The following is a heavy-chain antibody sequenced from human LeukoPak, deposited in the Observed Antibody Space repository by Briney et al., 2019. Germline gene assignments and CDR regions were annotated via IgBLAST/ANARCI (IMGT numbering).Heavy chain of an antibody. CDR2: ISGDGGST. V-gene: IGHV3-23*01. CDR3: TLGSLYSSSWYGDY. Sequence: GGSLRLSCAASGFSFDTYAMTWVRQAPGKGLEWVSAISGDGGSTYYAVSVKGRFTISRDNSKNTLYLQMNGLRAEDTAVYYCTLGSLYSSSWYGDYRGQGTLVTVSS. J-gene: IGHJ4*02. CDR1: GFSFDTYA. D-gene: IGHD6-13*01.